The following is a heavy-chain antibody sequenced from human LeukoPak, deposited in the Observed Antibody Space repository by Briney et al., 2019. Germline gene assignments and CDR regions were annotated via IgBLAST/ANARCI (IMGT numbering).Heavy chain of an antibody. J-gene: IGHJ5*02. Sequence: GEPLQISCKGSGSSFISYWIGWARQLPGKGLEWMGIIYPGDSDTRYSPSFQGQVTISADKSISTAYLQWSSLKASDTAMYYCARVIVVVPAAIPAWFDPWGQGTLVTVSS. CDR1: GSSFISYW. D-gene: IGHD2-2*02. CDR2: IYPGDSDT. V-gene: IGHV5-51*01. CDR3: ARVIVVVPAAIPAWFDP.